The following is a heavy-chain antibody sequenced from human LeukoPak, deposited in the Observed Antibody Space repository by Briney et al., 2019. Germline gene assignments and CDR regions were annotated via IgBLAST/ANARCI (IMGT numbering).Heavy chain of an antibody. D-gene: IGHD6-13*01. V-gene: IGHV3-74*01. Sequence: GGSLRLSWAASGFTFNEYWMHWVRQAPGKGLAWVSHINRDGGLTNYADSVKDRFTISRDNARNTLYLQMNSLRADDTAIYFCAREEHRLAAAGTSAFDLGGQGTLVTVSP. CDR2: INRDGGLT. CDR3: AREEHRLAAAGTSAFDL. CDR1: GFTFNEYW. J-gene: IGHJ3*01.